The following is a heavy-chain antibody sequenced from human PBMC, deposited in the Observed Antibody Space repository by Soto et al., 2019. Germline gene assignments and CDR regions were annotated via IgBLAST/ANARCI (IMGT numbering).Heavy chain of an antibody. CDR3: ARVALRYWVFDY. D-gene: IGHD3-9*01. Sequence: PSETLSLTCTVSGGSISSYYWSWIRQPPGKGLEWIGYIYYSGSTNYNPSLKSRVTISVDTSKNQFSLKLSSVTAADTAVYYCARVALRYWVFDYWGQGTLVTVSS. CDR2: IYYSGST. V-gene: IGHV4-59*01. J-gene: IGHJ4*02. CDR1: GGSISSYY.